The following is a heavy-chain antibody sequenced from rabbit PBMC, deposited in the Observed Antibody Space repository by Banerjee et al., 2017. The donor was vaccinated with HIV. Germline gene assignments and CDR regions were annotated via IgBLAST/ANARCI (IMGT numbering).Heavy chain of an antibody. D-gene: IGHD6-1*01. Sequence: QQLVESGGGLVKPGASLTLTCKASGFSFSSGYDMCWVRQAPGKGLEWIACIYNGDGRAYYANWVNGRFTISKTSSTTVTLQMTSLTAADTATYFCARENSVTYGYATDLWGQGTLVTVS. J-gene: IGHJ4*01. CDR3: ARENSVTYGYATDL. V-gene: IGHV1S40*01. CDR1: GFSFSSGYD. CDR2: IYNGDGRA.